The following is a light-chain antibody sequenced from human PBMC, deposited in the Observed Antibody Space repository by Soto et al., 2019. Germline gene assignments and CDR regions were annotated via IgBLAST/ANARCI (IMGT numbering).Light chain of an antibody. Sequence: DIQMTQSPSTLSASVGDRVTITCRASQSISSWLAWYQQKPGKAPKLLIFEASFLESGVPSRFSGSGSGIEFTLTISSLQPDDFATYYCQHYNSYLATFGQGTKVEIK. V-gene: IGKV1-5*03. CDR3: QHYNSYLAT. J-gene: IGKJ1*01. CDR2: EAS. CDR1: QSISSW.